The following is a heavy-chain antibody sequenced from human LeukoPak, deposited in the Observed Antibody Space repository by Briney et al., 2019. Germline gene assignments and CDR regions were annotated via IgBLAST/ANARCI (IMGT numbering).Heavy chain of an antibody. CDR3: ARTRGYFDF. J-gene: IGHJ4*02. CDR1: GLTFIGNS. Sequence: PGGSLRLSCVASGLTFIGNSMNWVRQAPGKGLEWISYISSGSPTIYYADSVKGRFTISIDNAKNSLYLQMNSLRDEDTAVYYCARTRGYFDFWGQGTLVTVSS. CDR2: ISSGSPTI. V-gene: IGHV3-48*02.